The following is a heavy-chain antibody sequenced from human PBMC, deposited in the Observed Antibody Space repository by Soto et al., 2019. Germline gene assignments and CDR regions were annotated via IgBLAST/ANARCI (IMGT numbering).Heavy chain of an antibody. V-gene: IGHV1-18*01. Sequence: ASVKVSCKASGYTFTSYGISWVRQAPGQGLEWMGWISAYNGNTNYAQKLQGRVTMTTDPSTSTAYMELRSLTSDDTAMYYCARHVRTRLTIKQWIRMDDWGKGTTVSVSS. CDR3: ARHVRTRLTIKQWIRMDD. CDR1: GYTFTSYG. CDR2: ISAYNGNT. J-gene: IGHJ6*04. D-gene: IGHD3-9*01.